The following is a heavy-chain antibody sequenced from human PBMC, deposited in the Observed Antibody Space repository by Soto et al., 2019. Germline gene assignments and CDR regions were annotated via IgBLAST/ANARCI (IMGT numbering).Heavy chain of an antibody. V-gene: IGHV6-1*01. J-gene: IGHJ4*02. CDR3: ARAAAGGRNYYFDY. CDR1: GDSVSSNSAA. CDR2: KYYRSKWYN. D-gene: IGHD3-10*01. Sequence: SQTLPLTSAISGDSVSSNSAAWNWIRPSPSRGLEWLGRKYYRSKWYNDYAVSVKSRITITPDTSKNQFSLQLNSVTPEDTAVYYCARAAAGGRNYYFDYWGQGTLVTVSS.